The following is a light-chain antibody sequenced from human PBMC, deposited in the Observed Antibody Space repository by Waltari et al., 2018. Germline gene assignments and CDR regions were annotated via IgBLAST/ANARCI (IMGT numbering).Light chain of an antibody. Sequence: QSALTHPASVSGSPGQAITISCTGTSTNVGGYNLVSWYRQYPGKAPELMIFGVSERPSGISNRLSGSKSGNTATLTISGLQAEDEADYYCLSYSGRSDYVFGTGTRV. CDR1: STNVGGYNL. V-gene: IGLV2-23*02. CDR3: LSYSGRSDYV. J-gene: IGLJ1*01. CDR2: GVS.